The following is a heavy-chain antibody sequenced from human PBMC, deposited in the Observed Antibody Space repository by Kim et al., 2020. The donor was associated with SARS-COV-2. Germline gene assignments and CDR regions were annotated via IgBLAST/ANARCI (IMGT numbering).Heavy chain of an antibody. J-gene: IGHJ4*02. CDR3: ARGHWGRDY. CDR1: GFTFSVHW. D-gene: IGHD7-27*01. V-gene: IGHV3-7*03. Sequence: GGSLRLSCAGSGFTFSVHWMSWVRQAPGKGLEWVADIKPDGSDKYYVDSVKGRFTISRDNAKNSLYLQMNSLRGEDTAVYYCARGHWGRDYWGQGTLVPV. CDR2: IKPDGSDK.